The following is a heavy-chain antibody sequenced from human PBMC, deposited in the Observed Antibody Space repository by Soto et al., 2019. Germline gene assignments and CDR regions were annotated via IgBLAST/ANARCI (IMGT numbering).Heavy chain of an antibody. CDR1: GFTFSSYG. CDR2: IKQDGSEK. V-gene: IGHV3-7*04. Sequence: GGSLRLSCAASGFTFSSYGVSWVRQAPGKGLEWVANIKQDGSEKYYVDSVKGRFTISRDNAKNSLYLQMNSLRAEDTAVYYCARGSKYYDFWSGYYNAPGAFDIWGKGTTVTVSS. CDR3: ARGSKYYDFWSGYYNAPGAFDI. D-gene: IGHD3-3*01. J-gene: IGHJ6*03.